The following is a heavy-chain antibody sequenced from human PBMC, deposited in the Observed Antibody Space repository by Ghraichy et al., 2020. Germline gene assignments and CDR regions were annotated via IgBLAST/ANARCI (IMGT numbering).Heavy chain of an antibody. CDR1: GGSISSYY. J-gene: IGHJ2*01. Sequence: SETLSLTCSVSGGSISSYYWSWIRQSPGKGLEWIGYIYYSGSTNYNASLKSRVTISVDTSKNQFSLKLTSVTAADTAVYYCARWRAAGTRGFDLWGRGTLVTVSS. CDR2: IYYSGST. CDR3: ARWRAAGTRGFDL. D-gene: IGHD6-13*01. V-gene: IGHV4-59*01.